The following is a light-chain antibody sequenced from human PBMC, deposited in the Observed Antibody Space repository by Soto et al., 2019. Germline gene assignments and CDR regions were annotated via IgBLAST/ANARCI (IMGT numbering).Light chain of an antibody. CDR2: DAS. Sequence: EIVLTQSPGTLSLSPGERGTLSCRASQSVSSGYLAWYQQKPGQAPRLLIYDASSRATGIPDRFSGSGSGTDFTLTISRLEPEDSEVYYCQQYGSSPRTFGQGTKVDIK. CDR1: QSVSSGY. CDR3: QQYGSSPRT. J-gene: IGKJ1*01. V-gene: IGKV3-20*01.